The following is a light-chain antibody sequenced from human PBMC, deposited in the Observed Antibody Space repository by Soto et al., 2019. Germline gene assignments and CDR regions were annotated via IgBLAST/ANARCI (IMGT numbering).Light chain of an antibody. CDR1: SSDVGGYNY. V-gene: IGLV2-14*01. J-gene: IGLJ1*01. Sequence: VLTQPASVSGSPGQSITISCTGTSSDVGGYNYVSWYQQLPGKAPKLMIYDVNNRPSGVSNRFSGSKSGNTASLTISGLQAEDEADYYCSSYTGSSTSVFGNGTKVTVL. CDR2: DVN. CDR3: SSYTGSSTSV.